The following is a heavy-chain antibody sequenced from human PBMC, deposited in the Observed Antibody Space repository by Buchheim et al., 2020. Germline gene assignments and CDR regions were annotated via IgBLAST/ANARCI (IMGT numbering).Heavy chain of an antibody. CDR2: IFSSGNT. D-gene: IGHD6-13*01. J-gene: IGHJ1*01. V-gene: IGHV4-59*01. Sequence: QVQLQESGPGQVKPSETLSLTCTVSGGSISSDYWSWIRQSPGKGLEWIGCIFSSGNTHYNPSLMSRLTTSSANSKNQFSLKLSSVTAADTAVYYCARGSGNSWHLLHWGEGTL. CDR3: ARGSGNSWHLLH. CDR1: GGSISSDY.